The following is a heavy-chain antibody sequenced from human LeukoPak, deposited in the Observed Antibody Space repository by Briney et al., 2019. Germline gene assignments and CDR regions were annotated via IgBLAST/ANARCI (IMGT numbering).Heavy chain of an antibody. Sequence: GASVKVSCKASGYSFTGYYLHWMRQAPGQGPEWMGWIHPNNGGTNYAEKFQGRVTMTRDTSISTAHLELSSLRSDDTAVYYCARGFTSSYDHWGQGTLVTVSS. D-gene: IGHD6-13*01. CDR2: IHPNNGGT. CDR1: GYSFTGYY. CDR3: ARGFTSSYDH. V-gene: IGHV1-2*02. J-gene: IGHJ4*02.